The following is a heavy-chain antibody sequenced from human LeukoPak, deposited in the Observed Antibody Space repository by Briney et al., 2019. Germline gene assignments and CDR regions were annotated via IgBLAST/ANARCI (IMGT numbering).Heavy chain of an antibody. CDR1: GGSISSYY. CDR3: AREVEDFYYYMDV. CDR2: IYYTGTT. D-gene: IGHD1-26*01. V-gene: IGHV4-39*07. J-gene: IGHJ6*03. Sequence: PSETLSLTCTVSGGSISSYYWSWLRQPPGKGLEWIGSIYYTGTTYHNPSLKSRVTISLDTSKNQFSLRLRSVTAADTAVYYCAREVEDFYYYMDVWGKGTTVTVSS.